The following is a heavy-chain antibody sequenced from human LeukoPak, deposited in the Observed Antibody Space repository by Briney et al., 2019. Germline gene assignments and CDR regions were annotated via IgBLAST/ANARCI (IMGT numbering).Heavy chain of an antibody. CDR1: GFTFSSYA. CDR2: ISYDGSNK. CDR3: ARGRYDFWSGYDY. J-gene: IGHJ4*02. V-gene: IGHV3-30-3*01. Sequence: PGGSLRLSCAASGFTFSSYAMHWVRQAPGKGPEWVAVISYDGSNKYYADSVKGRFTISRDNSKNTLYLQMNSLRAEDTAVYYCARGRYDFWSGYDYWGQGTLVTVSS. D-gene: IGHD3-3*01.